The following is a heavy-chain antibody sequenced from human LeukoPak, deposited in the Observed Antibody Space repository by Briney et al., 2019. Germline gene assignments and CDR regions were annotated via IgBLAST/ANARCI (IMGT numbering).Heavy chain of an antibody. CDR2: IYYSGST. J-gene: IGHJ4*02. V-gene: IGHV4-39*07. CDR3: ASDSSGGRIKKNKSRGDY. D-gene: IGHD2-15*01. CDR1: GGSISSSSYY. Sequence: SETLSLTCTVSGGSISSSSYYWGWIRQPPGKGLEWIGSIYYSGSTYYNPSLKSRVTISVDTSKNQFSLKLSSVAAADTAVYYCASDSSGGRIKKNKSRGDYWGQGTLVTVSS.